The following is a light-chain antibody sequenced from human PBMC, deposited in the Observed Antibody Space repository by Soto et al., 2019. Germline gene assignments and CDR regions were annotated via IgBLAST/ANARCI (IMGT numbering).Light chain of an antibody. CDR3: QQYETSPQT. Sequence: EIVLTQSPGTLSLSPGERATLSCGASESVSSSFLAWYQHKPGLAPRLLIYDASSRATGIPDRFSGSGSGTDFTLSISRLEPEDFAVYYCQQYETSPQTFGQGTKVDIK. CDR2: DAS. J-gene: IGKJ1*01. CDR1: ESVSSSF. V-gene: IGKV3D-20*01.